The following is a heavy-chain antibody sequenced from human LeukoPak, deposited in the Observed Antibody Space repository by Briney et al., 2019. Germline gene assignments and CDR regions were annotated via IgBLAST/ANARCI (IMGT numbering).Heavy chain of an antibody. V-gene: IGHV1-69*02. Sequence: SVKVSCKASGDTFSSYTISWVRQAPGQGLGWMGRIIPILGIANYAQKFQGRVTITADKSTSTAYMELSSLRSEDTAVYYCARAVGGAFDIWGQGTMVTVSS. D-gene: IGHD2-15*01. CDR1: GDTFSSYT. J-gene: IGHJ3*02. CDR3: ARAVGGAFDI. CDR2: IIPILGIA.